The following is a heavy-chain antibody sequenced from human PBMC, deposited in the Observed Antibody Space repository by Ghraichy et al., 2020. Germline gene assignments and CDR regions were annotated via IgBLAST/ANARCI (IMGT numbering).Heavy chain of an antibody. CDR2: LSGSGYT. CDR1: GFTFSSYA. J-gene: IGHJ4*02. CDR3: AKVNHPSYYDNSRYYYFDY. D-gene: IGHD3-22*01. Sequence: LSLTCAASGFTFSSYAMSWVRQAPGKGLEWVSALSGSGYTYYADSVKGRFTISRDNSKNTLYLQMKSLRAGDTAVYYCAKVNHPSYYDNSRYYYFDYWGQGTLVTVSS. V-gene: IGHV3-23*01.